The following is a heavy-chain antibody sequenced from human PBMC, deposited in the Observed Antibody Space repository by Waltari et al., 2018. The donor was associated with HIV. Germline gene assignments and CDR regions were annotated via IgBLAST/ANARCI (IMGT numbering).Heavy chain of an antibody. J-gene: IGHJ5*02. Sequence: QVQLQESGPGLVKPSQTLSLTCTVSGASISSGGYYWSWIRQPAGKGLEWIGRIYTIGDTGDTNYNPSLRSRVTISVDTSKNQFSLKLNSVTAADTAVYYCGREYESSGYSVDPWGQGTLVTVSS. V-gene: IGHV4-61*02. CDR2: IYTIGDTGDT. CDR1: GASISSGGYY. D-gene: IGHD3-22*01. CDR3: GREYESSGYSVDP.